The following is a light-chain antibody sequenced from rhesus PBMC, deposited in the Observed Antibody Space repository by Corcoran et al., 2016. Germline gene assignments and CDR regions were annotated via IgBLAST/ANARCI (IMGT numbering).Light chain of an antibody. J-gene: IGKJ2*01. CDR1: QGISSY. V-gene: IGKV1-28*03. Sequence: DIQMTQSPSSLSASVGDTVTITCRASQGISSYVNWFQQKPGKAPKLLIYDASSCESGVPSRFSGSGSGTDFTLTISSLQSEDFAAYYCLQHNSYPYSFGQGTKVEIK. CDR3: LQHNSYPYS. CDR2: DAS.